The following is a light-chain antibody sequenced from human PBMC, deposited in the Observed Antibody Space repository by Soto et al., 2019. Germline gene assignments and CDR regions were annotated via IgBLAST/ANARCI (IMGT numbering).Light chain of an antibody. V-gene: IGLV2-14*03. CDR1: SSDIGNYDF. CDR2: DVS. Sequence: QSVLTQPASVSGSPGQSITISCTGTSSDIGNYDFVSWYQQVPGTAPKAMIYDVSSRPSGVSNRFSGSKSGNTASLTISGLQAEDEAYYYCRSYTTSICCTLFGGGTKLTVL. J-gene: IGLJ2*01. CDR3: RSYTTSICCTL.